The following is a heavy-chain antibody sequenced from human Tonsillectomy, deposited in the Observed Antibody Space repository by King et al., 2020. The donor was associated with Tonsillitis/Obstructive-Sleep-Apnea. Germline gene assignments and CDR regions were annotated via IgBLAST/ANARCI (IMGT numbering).Heavy chain of an antibody. Sequence: VQLQESGPGLVKPSETLSLTCTVSGGSISSHYRSWIRQPPGKGLEWIGYIYYSGSTNYNPSLKSRVTILVDTSKNQFSLKLSSVTAADTAVYYCARDMVLEAGGDAFDIWGQGTMVTVSS. J-gene: IGHJ3*02. CDR2: IYYSGST. V-gene: IGHV4-59*11. CDR1: GGSISSHY. CDR3: ARDMVLEAGGDAFDI. D-gene: IGHD3-10*01.